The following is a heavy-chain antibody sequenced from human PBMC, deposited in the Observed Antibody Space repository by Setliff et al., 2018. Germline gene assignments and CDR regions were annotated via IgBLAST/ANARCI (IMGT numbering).Heavy chain of an antibody. D-gene: IGHD6-19*01. CDR3: ARSRTIAVKGGVFAV. Sequence: SETLSLTCAVSGGSISSSNWWSWVRQPPGKGLEWIGEIYHSGSTNYNPSLKSRVTISVDKSKNQFSLKLSSVTAADTAVYYCARSRTIAVKGGVFAVWGQGTRVTVSS. V-gene: IGHV4-4*02. CDR1: GGSISSSNW. J-gene: IGHJ4*02. CDR2: IYHSGST.